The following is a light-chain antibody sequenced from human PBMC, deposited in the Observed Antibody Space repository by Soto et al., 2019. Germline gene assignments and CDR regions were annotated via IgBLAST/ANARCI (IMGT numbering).Light chain of an antibody. CDR1: QSVSIN. CDR3: QQYSRWPPLT. Sequence: EIVMTQSPATLSVSPGERATLSCRASQSVSINLAWYQQKPGQAPRLLIYGASTRATGIPARFSGSGSGTEFTLIISSLQSEDFAVYYCQQYSRWPPLTFGGGTKVDIK. J-gene: IGKJ4*01. V-gene: IGKV3D-15*01. CDR2: GAS.